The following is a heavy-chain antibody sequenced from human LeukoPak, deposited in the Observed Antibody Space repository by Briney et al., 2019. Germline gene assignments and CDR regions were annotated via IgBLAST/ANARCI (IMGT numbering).Heavy chain of an antibody. CDR3: ARDSSMIVVVTFGAFDI. CDR1: GFTFSSYW. Sequence: GGSLRLSCVASGFTFSSYWMSWVRQAPGKGLEWVANIKQDGSEKYYVDSVKGRFTISRDNAKTSLYLQMNSLRAEDTAVYYCARDSSMIVVVTFGAFDIWGQGTMVTVSS. CDR2: IKQDGSEK. V-gene: IGHV3-7*01. D-gene: IGHD3-22*01. J-gene: IGHJ3*02.